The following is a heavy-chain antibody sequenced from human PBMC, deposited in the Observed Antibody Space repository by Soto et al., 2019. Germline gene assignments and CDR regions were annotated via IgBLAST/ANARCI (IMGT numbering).Heavy chain of an antibody. Sequence: PGGSLRLSCAASGLNVGAFAVNWVRQAPGKGLEWVSGISVSDAFIYYADSVRGRFSISRDASENILYLQMNSLRVDDTALYYCTRDTVAGITGFDYWGPGTLVTVSS. CDR2: ISVSDAFI. D-gene: IGHD1-20*01. CDR1: GLNVGAFA. J-gene: IGHJ4*02. V-gene: IGHV3-23*01. CDR3: TRDTVAGITGFDY.